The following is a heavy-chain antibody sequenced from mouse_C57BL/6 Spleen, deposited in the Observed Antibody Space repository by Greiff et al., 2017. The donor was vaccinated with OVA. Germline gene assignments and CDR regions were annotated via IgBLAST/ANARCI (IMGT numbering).Heavy chain of an antibody. CDR2: IWSGGGT. J-gene: IGHJ3*01. V-gene: IGHV2-5*01. Sequence: VQLQQSGPGLVQPSQSLSITCTVSGFSLTSYGVHWVRQSPGKGLEWLGVIWSGGGTDYNAAFMSRLSITKDNSKSQVFFKMNSLQADDTAISYSAKRVVYDYDEGFAYWGQGTLVTVSA. D-gene: IGHD2-4*01. CDR3: AKRVVYDYDEGFAY. CDR1: GFSLTSYG.